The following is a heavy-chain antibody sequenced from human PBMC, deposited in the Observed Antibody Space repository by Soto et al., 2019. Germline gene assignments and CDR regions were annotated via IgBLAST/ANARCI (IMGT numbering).Heavy chain of an antibody. CDR1: GYTFTSYG. J-gene: IGHJ5*02. CDR3: ARVLPPFTP. V-gene: IGHV1-18*01. Sequence: QVQLVQSGAEVKKPGASVKVSCKASGYTFTSYGISWVRQAPRQGLEWMGWINAYNGNTNYAQKLQGRVTMTTDTFTSTAYRQLRRPRSYDTAVYYGARVLPPFTPWGQGTLVTVSS. CDR2: INAYNGNT.